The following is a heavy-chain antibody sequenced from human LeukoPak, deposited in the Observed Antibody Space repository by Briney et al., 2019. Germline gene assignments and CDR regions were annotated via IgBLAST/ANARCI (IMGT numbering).Heavy chain of an antibody. CDR1: GFTFSSYW. CDR2: INSDGSST. V-gene: IGHV3-74*01. CDR3: TRDPLYADNWP. J-gene: IGHJ5*02. Sequence: GGSLRLSCAASGFTFSSYWMHWVRQAPGKGLVWVSRINSDGSSTSYADSVKGRFTISRDNAKNSLFLQMNSLRVDDTAVYYCTRDPLYADNWPWSQGTLVTVYS. D-gene: IGHD1-1*01.